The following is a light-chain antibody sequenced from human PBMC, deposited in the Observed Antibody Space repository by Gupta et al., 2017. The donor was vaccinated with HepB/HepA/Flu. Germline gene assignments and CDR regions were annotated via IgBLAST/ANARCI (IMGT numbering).Light chain of an antibody. CDR3: QQYDNLPT. Sequence: DIQMTQSPSSLSASVGDRVTITCQASQDISYYLNWYQHKPGRAPKLLVYDASTLETGVPPRFSGSGSGTDFTFTISSLQPEDIATYYWQQYDNLPTFGGGTKVEIK. CDR1: QDISYY. CDR2: DAS. J-gene: IGKJ4*01. V-gene: IGKV1-33*01.